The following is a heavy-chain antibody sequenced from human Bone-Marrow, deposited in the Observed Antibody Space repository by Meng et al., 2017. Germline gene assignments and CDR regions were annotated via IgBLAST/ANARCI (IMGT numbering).Heavy chain of an antibody. J-gene: IGHJ4*01. CDR1: GFTFSNAG. CDR3: SGHVDY. V-gene: IGHV3-15*01. Sequence: EVRLVESGGVFVKTGGSLRLSLAASGFTFSNAGMTWVRQAPGKGLEWIGRMKSNVDGGTVDYAAAVKGRFFISRDDSENTFYLQMNSLKTEDTAVYYCSGHVDYWGHGTLVTVSS. CDR2: MKSNVDGGTV.